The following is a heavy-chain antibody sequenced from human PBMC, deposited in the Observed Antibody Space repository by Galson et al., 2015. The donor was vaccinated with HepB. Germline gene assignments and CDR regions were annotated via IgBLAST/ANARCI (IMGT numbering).Heavy chain of an antibody. CDR3: ARDRWVRGTIKNFDY. Sequence: QSGAEVKKPGESLKISCKASGYTFTSYGISWVRQAPGQGLEWMGWISAYNGNTNYAQKLQGRVTMTTDTSTSTAYMELRSLRSDDTAVYYCARDRWVRGTIKNFDYWGQGTLVTVSS. J-gene: IGHJ4*02. V-gene: IGHV1-18*04. CDR1: GYTFTSYG. CDR2: ISAYNGNT. D-gene: IGHD3-10*01.